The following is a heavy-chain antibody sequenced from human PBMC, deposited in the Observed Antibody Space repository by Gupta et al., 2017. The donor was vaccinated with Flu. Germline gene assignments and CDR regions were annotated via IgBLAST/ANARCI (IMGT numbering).Heavy chain of an antibody. D-gene: IGHD3-3*01. CDR2: INQDENEK. V-gene: IGHV3-7*04. CDR3: ARDGLQSLEYLRGYYYYDMDV. CDR1: GFSFSSSW. Sequence: EVQLVESGGGLVQPGGALRLSCAASGFSFSSSWMSLVRQAPGKGLEWVANINQDENEKYYVDSVKGRFTISRDNAKNSLYLQMNSLRAEDTAVYYCARDGLQSLEYLRGYYYYDMDVWGQGTTVTVSS. J-gene: IGHJ6*02.